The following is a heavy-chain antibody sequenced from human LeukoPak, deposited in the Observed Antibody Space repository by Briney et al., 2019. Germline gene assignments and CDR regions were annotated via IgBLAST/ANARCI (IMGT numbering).Heavy chain of an antibody. CDR3: AKKVTGNGYHPFDY. V-gene: IGHV3-23*01. J-gene: IGHJ4*02. CDR1: GFTFSNTA. Sequence: SGGSLRLSCAVSGFTFSNTAMSWVRQAPGKGLEWVATLSSGGNTHYADSVQGRFTISRDSSKNMLYLQMNSLGVEDTAMYYCAKKVTGNGYHPFDYWSQGALVTVSS. D-gene: IGHD2-2*03. CDR2: LSSGGNT.